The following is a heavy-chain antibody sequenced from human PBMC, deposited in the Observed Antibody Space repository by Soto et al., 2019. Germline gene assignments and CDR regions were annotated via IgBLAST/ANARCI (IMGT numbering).Heavy chain of an antibody. D-gene: IGHD3-16*01. CDR3: AKTNGGWYFDL. Sequence: EVQLLESGGGLVQPGGSLRLSCTASGFTFISYGMIWVRKAPGKGLEWVPAVSAIGTTTYYADSVMGRFTVSRDNSKNTLYLQMNSLRAEDTALYYCAKTNGGWYFDLWGRGTLVTVSS. CDR2: VSAIGTTT. V-gene: IGHV3-23*01. J-gene: IGHJ2*01. CDR1: GFTFISYG.